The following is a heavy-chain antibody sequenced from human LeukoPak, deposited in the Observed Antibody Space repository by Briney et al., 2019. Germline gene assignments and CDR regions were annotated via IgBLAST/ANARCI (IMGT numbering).Heavy chain of an antibody. CDR3: ARDPIY. CDR1: GFIFSNYA. V-gene: IGHV3-23*01. J-gene: IGHJ4*02. Sequence: AGVSLRLSCATSGFIFSNYAVNWLPNAPGKGLEWVSIISGSGDTTYYADSVKGRFTISRDNSKNTLYLQMNSLRAEDTAVYYCARDPIYWGQGTLVTVYS. CDR2: ISGSGDTT.